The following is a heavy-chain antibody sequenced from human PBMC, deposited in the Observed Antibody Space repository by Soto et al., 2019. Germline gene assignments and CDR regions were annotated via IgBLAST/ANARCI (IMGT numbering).Heavy chain of an antibody. Sequence: SETLSLTCTVSGGSVSSTSYYWTWIRQPPGKGLEWIGYIHYSGSTNYNPSLQSRVTISVDTSKNHFSLELTSVTAAATAVYYCERQDRISAHWGIWFHHWGQVTLGTVS. CDR2: IHYSGST. CDR1: GGSVSSTSYY. CDR3: ERQDRISAHWGIWFHH. V-gene: IGHV4-61*01. D-gene: IGHD3-16*01. J-gene: IGHJ5*02.